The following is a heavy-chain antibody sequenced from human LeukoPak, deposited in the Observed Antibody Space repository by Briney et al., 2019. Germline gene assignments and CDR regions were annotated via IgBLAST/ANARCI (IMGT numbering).Heavy chain of an antibody. D-gene: IGHD2-21*02. CDR1: GFTFSSYA. V-gene: IGHV3-30*04. CDR2: ISYDGSNK. CDR3: AKDGDYYPLDY. Sequence: GGSLRLSCAASGFTFSSYAMHWVRQALGKGLEWVAVISYDGSNKYYADSVKGRFTISRDNSKNTLYLQMNSLRAEDTAVYYCAKDGDYYPLDYWGQGTLVTVSS. J-gene: IGHJ4*02.